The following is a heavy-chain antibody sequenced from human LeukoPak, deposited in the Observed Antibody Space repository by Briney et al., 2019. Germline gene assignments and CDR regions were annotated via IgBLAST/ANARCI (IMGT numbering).Heavy chain of an antibody. J-gene: IGHJ1*01. V-gene: IGHV3-30*02. CDR1: GFTFSSYG. D-gene: IGHD6-13*01. CDR3: AKDGHIAAAVTGYFQH. CDR2: IRYDGSNK. Sequence: GGSLRLSCAASGFTFSSYGMHWVRQAPGKGLEWVAFIRYDGSNKYYADCVKGRFTISRDNSKNTLYLQMNRLRAEDKAVYYCAKDGHIAAAVTGYFQHWGQGTLVTVSS.